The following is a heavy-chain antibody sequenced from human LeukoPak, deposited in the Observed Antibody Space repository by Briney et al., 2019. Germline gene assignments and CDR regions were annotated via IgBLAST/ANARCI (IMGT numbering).Heavy chain of an antibody. CDR3: ARARSNYIIFDY. Sequence: PGGSLRLSCAASGFTFDDYGMSWVRQAPGKGLEWVSGINWNGGSTGYADSVKGRFTISRDNAKNSLYLQMNSLRAEDTAVYYCARARSNYIIFDYWGQGTLVTVSS. J-gene: IGHJ4*02. D-gene: IGHD4-11*01. CDR1: GFTFDDYG. CDR2: INWNGGST. V-gene: IGHV3-20*04.